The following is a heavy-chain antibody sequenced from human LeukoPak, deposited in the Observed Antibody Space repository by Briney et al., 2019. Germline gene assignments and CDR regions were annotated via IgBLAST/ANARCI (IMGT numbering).Heavy chain of an antibody. V-gene: IGHV1-69*02. CDR2: IIPILGMA. J-gene: IGHJ4*02. CDR3: ASQESSGWSSFDY. D-gene: IGHD6-19*01. CDR1: GGTFSSYT. Sequence: SVKLSCKASGGTFSSYTIIWVRQAPGQGLEWMGRIIPILGMANYAQKFQGRVTITADKSTSTAYMELSSLRSEDTAVYYCASQESSGWSSFDYWGQGTLVTVSS.